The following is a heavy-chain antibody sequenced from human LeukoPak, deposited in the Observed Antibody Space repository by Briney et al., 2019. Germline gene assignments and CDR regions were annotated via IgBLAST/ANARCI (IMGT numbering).Heavy chain of an antibody. CDR1: GFTFSSYA. J-gene: IGHJ4*02. CDR2: ISGRGGST. Sequence: GGSLRLXCAASGFTFSSYAMSWVRQAPGKGLEWVSAISGRGGSTYYADSVKGRFTISRDNSKNTLYLQMNSLRAEDTAVYYCAKGDYDSSGYYYPIYYFDYWGQGTLVTVSS. V-gene: IGHV3-23*01. D-gene: IGHD3-22*01. CDR3: AKGDYDSSGYYYPIYYFDY.